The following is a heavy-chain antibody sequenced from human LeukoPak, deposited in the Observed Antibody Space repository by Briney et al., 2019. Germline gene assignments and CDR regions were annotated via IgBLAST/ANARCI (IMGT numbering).Heavy chain of an antibody. CDR3: ARMGHYGDPARRDY. J-gene: IGHJ4*02. CDR1: GGTFISYA. CDR2: IIPIFGTA. V-gene: IGHV1-69*13. D-gene: IGHD4-17*01. Sequence: SVEVSCKASGGTFISYAISWVRQAPGQGLEWMGGIIPIFGTANYAQKFQGRVTITADESTSTAYMELSSLRSEDTAVYYCARMGHYGDPARRDYWGQGTLVTVSS.